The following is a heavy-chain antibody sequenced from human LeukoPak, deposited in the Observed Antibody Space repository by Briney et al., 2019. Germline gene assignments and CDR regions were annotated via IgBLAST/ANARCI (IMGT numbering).Heavy chain of an antibody. CDR1: GGSISSYY. CDR3: ARQPLIEAGFDI. Sequence: PSETLSLTCTVSGGSISSYYWSWIRQPAGKGLEWIGYIYYSGSTNYNPSLKSRVTISVDTSKNQFSLKLSSVTAADTAVYYCARQPLIEAGFDIWGQGTMVTVSS. D-gene: IGHD5-12*01. CDR2: IYYSGST. J-gene: IGHJ3*02. V-gene: IGHV4-59*08.